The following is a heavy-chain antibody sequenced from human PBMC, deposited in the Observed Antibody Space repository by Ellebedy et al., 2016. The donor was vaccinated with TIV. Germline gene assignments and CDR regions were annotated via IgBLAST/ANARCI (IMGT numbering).Heavy chain of an antibody. CDR3: ARDESRLHYFDSSGYAFDI. CDR2: ISSSGTTI. Sequence: GESLMISCVASGFTFSSYEMNWVRQAPGKGLEWISYISSSGTTIYYAESVKGRFTISRDNAKNSLYLQMNSLRVEDTAVYYCARDESRLHYFDSSGYAFDIWGQGTMVTVSS. D-gene: IGHD3-22*01. J-gene: IGHJ3*02. V-gene: IGHV3-48*03. CDR1: GFTFSSYE.